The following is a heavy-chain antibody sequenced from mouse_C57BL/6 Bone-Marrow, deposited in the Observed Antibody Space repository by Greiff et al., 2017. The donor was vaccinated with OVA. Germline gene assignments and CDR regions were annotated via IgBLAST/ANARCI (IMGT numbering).Heavy chain of an antibody. CDR2: ISPRSGNT. J-gene: IGHJ1*03. Sequence: QVQLQQSGAELARPGASVKLSCKASGYTFTSYGISWVKQRTGQGLEWIGEISPRSGNTYYNEKFKGKATLTADKSSSTAYMELRSLTSEDSAVYFCASKVNCDWYFDVWGTGTTVTVSS. CDR3: ASKVNCDWYFDV. V-gene: IGHV1-81*01. D-gene: IGHD4-1*01. CDR1: GYTFTSYG.